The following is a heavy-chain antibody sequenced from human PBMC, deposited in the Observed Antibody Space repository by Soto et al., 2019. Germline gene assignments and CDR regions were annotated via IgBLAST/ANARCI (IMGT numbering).Heavy chain of an antibody. Sequence: SETLSLTCAVYGGSFSGYYWSWIRQPPGKGLEWIGEINHSGSTNYNPSLKSRVTISVDTSKNQFSLKLSSVTAADTTVYYCARHGGYYFDYWGPGTQVTVSS. J-gene: IGHJ4*02. D-gene: IGHD3-16*01. CDR1: GGSFSGYY. CDR2: INHSGST. CDR3: ARHGGYYFDY. V-gene: IGHV4-34*01.